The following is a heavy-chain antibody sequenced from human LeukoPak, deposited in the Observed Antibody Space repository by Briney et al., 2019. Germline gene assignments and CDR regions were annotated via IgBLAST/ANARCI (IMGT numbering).Heavy chain of an antibody. V-gene: IGHV1-18*01. J-gene: IGHJ4*02. CDR2: ITTYNGNT. CDR3: ARDRPYGDYVRIGFDY. Sequence: ASVRVSCKASGYTFTNHGISWVRQAPGQGLEWMGWITTYNGNTNYAQKFQGRVTMTTDTSTSTGYMELRSLRSDNTAVYYCARDRPYGDYVRIGFDYWGQGTLVTVSS. CDR1: GYTFTNHG. D-gene: IGHD4-17*01.